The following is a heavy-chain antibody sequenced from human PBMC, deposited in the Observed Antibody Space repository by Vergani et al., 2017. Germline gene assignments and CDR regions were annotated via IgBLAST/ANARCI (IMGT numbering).Heavy chain of an antibody. CDR3: ARGGVSIFGNYYGMDV. V-gene: IGHV4-59*01. CDR2: IYYRGST. Sequence: QVQLQESGPGLVKPSQTLSLTCTVSGGSISSYYWSWIRQPPGKGLEWIGYIYYRGSTKYNPSLKSRVTISVDTSKNQFSLKLSSVTAADTAVYYCARGGVSIFGNYYGMDVWGQGTTVTVSS. CDR1: GGSISSYY. D-gene: IGHD3-3*01. J-gene: IGHJ6*02.